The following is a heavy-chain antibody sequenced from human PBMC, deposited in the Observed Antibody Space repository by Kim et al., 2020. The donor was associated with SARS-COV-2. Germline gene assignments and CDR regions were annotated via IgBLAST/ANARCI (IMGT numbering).Heavy chain of an antibody. CDR1: GFTVDDYA. V-gene: IGHV3-9*01. D-gene: IGHD6-19*01. CDR3: AKDDGVRWPGFSSAWFPH. J-gene: IGHJ4*02. Sequence: GGSLRLSCEASGFTVDDYAMHWVRQIPGKGLEYVSGIKWNSDITGYEDSVKGPFTISRDNAKNSLYLQMNSLTAEDTALYYCAKDDGVRWPGFSSAWFPHWVQGSLVTVSS. CDR2: IKWNSDIT.